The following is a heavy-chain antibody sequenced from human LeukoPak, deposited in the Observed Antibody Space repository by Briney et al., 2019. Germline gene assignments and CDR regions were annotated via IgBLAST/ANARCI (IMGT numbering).Heavy chain of an antibody. CDR1: GFTFSSYA. CDR3: ARSLTYYYDSSGYYYPDLFDY. V-gene: IGHV3-64*01. Sequence: GGSLRLSCAASGFTFSSYAMHWVRQAPGKGLEYVSAISSNGGSTYYANSMKGRFTISRDNSKNTLYLQMGSLRAEDMAVYYCARSLTYYYDSSGYYYPDLFDYWGQGTLVTVSS. D-gene: IGHD3-22*01. CDR2: ISSNGGST. J-gene: IGHJ4*02.